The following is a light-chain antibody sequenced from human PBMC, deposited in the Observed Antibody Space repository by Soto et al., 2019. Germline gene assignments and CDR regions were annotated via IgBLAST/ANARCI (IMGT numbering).Light chain of an antibody. CDR3: QQYNNWTWT. J-gene: IGKJ1*01. CDR2: GAS. CDR1: QSVSSN. Sequence: EIVMTQSPATLSVSPGERATLSFRASQSVSSNLAWYQQKPGQAPRLLIYGASTRATGIPARFSGSGSGTEFTLTISSLQSEDFAVYYCQQYNNWTWTFGQGTKVDI. V-gene: IGKV3-15*01.